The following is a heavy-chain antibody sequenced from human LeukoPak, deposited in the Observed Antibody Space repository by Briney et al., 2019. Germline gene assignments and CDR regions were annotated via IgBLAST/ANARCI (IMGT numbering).Heavy chain of an antibody. J-gene: IGHJ6*03. D-gene: IGHD5-24*01. Sequence: PGGSLRLSCAASGFTFSSYSMNWVRQAPGKGLEWVSYISSSSSTIYYADSVKGRFTISRDNAKNSLYLQMNSLRAEDTAVYYCARESDGMYYYYYYMDVWGKGTTVTVSS. V-gene: IGHV3-48*01. CDR2: ISSSSSTI. CDR3: ARESDGMYYYYYYMDV. CDR1: GFTFSSYS.